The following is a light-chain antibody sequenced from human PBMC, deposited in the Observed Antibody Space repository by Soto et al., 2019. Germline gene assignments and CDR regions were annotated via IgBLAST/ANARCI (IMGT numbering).Light chain of an antibody. CDR1: QSVSSY. CDR3: QQRSNWPPLFT. J-gene: IGKJ3*01. Sequence: ESVLTQSPATLSLSPGERATLSCRASQSVSSYLAWYQQKPGQAPRILIYDASNRATGIPARFSGSGSGTDFTLTIRSLEPEDFAVDYCQQRSNWPPLFTFGPGTKVDIK. CDR2: DAS. V-gene: IGKV3-11*01.